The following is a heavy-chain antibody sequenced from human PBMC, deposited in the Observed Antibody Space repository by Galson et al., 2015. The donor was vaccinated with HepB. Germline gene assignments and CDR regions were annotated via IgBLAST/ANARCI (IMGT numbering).Heavy chain of an antibody. CDR2: ISSGGST. J-gene: IGHJ4*02. D-gene: IGHD4-23*01. V-gene: IGHV3-53*01. CDR3: VRDVCGNLVGIDY. CDR1: GFTVSNEY. Sequence: SLRLSCAASGFTVSNEYLSWVRQAPGKGLEWVSVISSGGSTYYGDSVKGRFTISRDKSKNTLYLHMNSLKAEDTAVYYCVRDVCGNLVGIDYWDQGTLVTVSS.